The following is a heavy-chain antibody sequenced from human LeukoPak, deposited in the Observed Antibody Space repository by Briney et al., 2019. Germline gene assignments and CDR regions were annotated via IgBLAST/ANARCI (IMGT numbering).Heavy chain of an antibody. CDR3: AKDEDYGDYVLSY. V-gene: IGHV3-23*01. Sequence: PGGSLRLSCAASGITFSNYAMSWVRQAPGRGLEWVSAISGSGGSSYYADSVKGRFTITRDNSKDTLYLQMNSLRAEDTALYYCAKDEDYGDYVLSYWGQGTLVTVSS. D-gene: IGHD4-17*01. CDR1: GITFSNYA. CDR2: ISGSGGSS. J-gene: IGHJ4*02.